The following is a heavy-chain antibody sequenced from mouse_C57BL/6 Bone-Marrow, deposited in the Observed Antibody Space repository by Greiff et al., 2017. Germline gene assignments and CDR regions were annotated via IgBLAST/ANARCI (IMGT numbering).Heavy chain of an antibody. CDR3: AIHNYVFDY. J-gene: IGHJ2*01. Sequence: EVMLVESGGDLVKPGGSLKLSCAASGFTFSSYGMSWVRQTPDKRLEWVATISSGGSYTYYPDSVKGRFTISRDNAKNTLYLQMSSLKSEDTAMYYCAIHNYVFDYWGQGTTLTVSS. CDR1: GFTFSSYG. V-gene: IGHV5-6*02. D-gene: IGHD1-3*01. CDR2: ISSGGSYT.